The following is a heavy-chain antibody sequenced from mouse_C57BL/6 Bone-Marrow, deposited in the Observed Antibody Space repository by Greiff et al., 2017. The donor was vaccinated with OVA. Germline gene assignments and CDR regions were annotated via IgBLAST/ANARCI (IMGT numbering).Heavy chain of an antibody. CDR1: GFTFSSYG. CDR3: ARPITTVVEPYYFDY. V-gene: IGHV5-6*01. D-gene: IGHD1-1*01. CDR2: ISSGGSYT. Sequence: EVQLVESGGDLVKPGGSLKLSCAASGFTFSSYGMSWVRQTPDKRLEWVATISSGGSYTYYPDSVKGRFTISRDTAKNTLYLQMSSLKSEDTAMYYCARPITTVVEPYYFDYWGQGTTLTVSA. J-gene: IGHJ2*01.